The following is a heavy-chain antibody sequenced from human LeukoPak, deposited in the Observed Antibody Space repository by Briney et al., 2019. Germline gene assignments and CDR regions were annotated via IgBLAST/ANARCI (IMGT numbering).Heavy chain of an antibody. CDR2: MNANSEYT. CDR3: ARISDSNWYFDL. CDR1: GYSFSNHD. J-gene: IGHJ2*01. D-gene: IGHD5-18*01. V-gene: IGHV1-8*02. Sequence: GASVKVSFKASGYSFSNHDINWVRKATGQGLEWMGWMNANSEYTGYSQKFQGRVTMTRNTSTNTAYMELSSLRSEDTAVYYCARISDSNWYFDLWGRGTLVTVSS.